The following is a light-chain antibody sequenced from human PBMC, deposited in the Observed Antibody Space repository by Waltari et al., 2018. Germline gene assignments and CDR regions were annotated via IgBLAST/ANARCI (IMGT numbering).Light chain of an antibody. J-gene: IGKJ1*01. Sequence: DIQVTQSPSTLSASVGDRVTITCRASQSIVVWLAWYQQKPGKAPRLLIYKASYLESGVPSRVSGSASGTAFTLTPSSLQADDFATYYCLQYNSYPWTFGQGTTVEIK. CDR2: KAS. V-gene: IGKV1-5*03. CDR3: LQYNSYPWT. CDR1: QSIVVW.